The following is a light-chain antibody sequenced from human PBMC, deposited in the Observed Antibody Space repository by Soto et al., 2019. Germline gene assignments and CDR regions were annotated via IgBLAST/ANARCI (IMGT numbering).Light chain of an antibody. V-gene: IGKV3D-15*02. CDR3: QQYSDLPMT. CDR1: QSVSTN. CDR2: GAS. Sequence: EILMTQSPATLSVSPGERATLSCRASQSVSTNFAWYQQRPGQAPRLLFYGASRRATGIPDRFSGSASGTDFTLTISRLEPEDFAVYFCQQYSDLPMTFGQGTRLENK. J-gene: IGKJ5*01.